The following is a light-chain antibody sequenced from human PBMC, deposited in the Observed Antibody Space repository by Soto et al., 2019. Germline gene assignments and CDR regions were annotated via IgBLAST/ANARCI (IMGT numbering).Light chain of an antibody. J-gene: IGLJ1*01. CDR3: AAWDDSLSGPV. CDR2: RGK. V-gene: IGLV1-47*01. CDR1: NSNIGTNP. Sequence: QSVLTQPPSASGTPGQRVTIPCSGSNSNIGTNPVYWYQQLPGMAPKVLNYRGKQRPSGVPDRFSGSKSGTSASLAISGLRSEVEADYYCAAWDDSLSGPVFGTGTKVTVL.